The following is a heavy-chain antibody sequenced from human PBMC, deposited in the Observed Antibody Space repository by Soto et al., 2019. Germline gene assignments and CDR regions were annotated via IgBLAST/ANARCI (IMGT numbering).Heavy chain of an antibody. CDR2: IYWDDDK. CDR3: ALVYSFPPYYYGSGSYPY. V-gene: IGHV2-5*02. D-gene: IGHD3-10*01. CDR1: GLSLSTTGVG. Sequence: SGPTLVNPTQTLTLTCTFSGLSLSTTGVGVGWIRQPPGKALEWLALIYWDDDKRYSPSLKSRLTITKDTSKNQVVLTMTNMDPVDTATYYCALVYSFPPYYYGSGSYPYWGQGTLVTVSS. J-gene: IGHJ4*02.